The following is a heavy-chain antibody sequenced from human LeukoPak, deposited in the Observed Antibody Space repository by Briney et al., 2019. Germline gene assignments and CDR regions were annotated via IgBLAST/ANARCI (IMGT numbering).Heavy chain of an antibody. CDR2: IKQDGSEK. J-gene: IGHJ4*02. V-gene: IGHV3-7*01. CDR1: GFTFSSYW. Sequence: GGSLRLSCAASGFTFSSYWMSWVRQAPGKGLEWVANIKQDGSEKYYVDSVKGRFTISRDNAKNSLYLQMNSLRDEDTAVYYCARDQTRYDILTGYYKVWGQGTLVTVSS. D-gene: IGHD3-9*01. CDR3: ARDQTRYDILTGYYKV.